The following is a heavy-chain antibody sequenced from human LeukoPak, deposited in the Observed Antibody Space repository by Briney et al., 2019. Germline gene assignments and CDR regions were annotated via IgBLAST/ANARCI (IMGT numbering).Heavy chain of an antibody. CDR2: IYYSGST. CDR3: ARVAPIVGATDAFDI. D-gene: IGHD1-26*01. Sequence: PSETLSLTCTVSGGSISSSSYYWGWIRQPPGKGLEWIGSIYYSGSTYYNPSLKSRVTISVDTSKNQFSLKLSSVTAADTAVYYCARVAPIVGATDAFDIWGQGTMVTVSS. J-gene: IGHJ3*02. CDR1: GGSISSSSYY. V-gene: IGHV4-39*07.